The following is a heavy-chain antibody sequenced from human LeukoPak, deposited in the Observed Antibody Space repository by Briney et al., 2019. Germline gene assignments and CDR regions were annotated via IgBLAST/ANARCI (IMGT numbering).Heavy chain of an antibody. CDR3: ARDSVQWLAVADY. V-gene: IGHV3-30-3*01. CDR1: GFSSSSYA. J-gene: IGHJ4*02. CDR2: ISYDGSNK. Sequence: GGPLRLSCQAPGFSSSSYAMHGVRQAPGKGLEGVAVISYDGSNKYYADSVKGRFTISRDNAKNSLYLQMNSLRAEDTAVYYCARDSVQWLAVADYWGQGTLVTVSS. D-gene: IGHD6-19*01.